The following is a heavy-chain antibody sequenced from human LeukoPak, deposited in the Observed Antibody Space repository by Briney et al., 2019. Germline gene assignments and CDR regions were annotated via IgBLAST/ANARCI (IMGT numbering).Heavy chain of an antibody. J-gene: IGHJ3*01. CDR2: ISGYNGNT. Sequence: GASVKVSCKTSGYNFIAYGVAWVRQAPGQGLQWMGRISGYNGNTHYAQNFQGRVTMTRDTATNTAYLELRSLRFDDTAFYFCARDEFFGSRSSGDDAFGVWGQGTLVTVSS. CDR1: GYNFIAYG. D-gene: IGHD3-10*01. CDR3: ARDEFFGSRSSGDDAFGV. V-gene: IGHV1-18*01.